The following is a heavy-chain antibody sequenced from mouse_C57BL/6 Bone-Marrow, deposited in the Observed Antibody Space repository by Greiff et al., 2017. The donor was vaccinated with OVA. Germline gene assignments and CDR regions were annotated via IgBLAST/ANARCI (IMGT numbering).Heavy chain of an antibody. V-gene: IGHV5-4*01. CDR1: GFTFSSYA. Sequence: DVKLVESGGGLVKPGGSLKLSCAASGFTFSSYAMSWVRQTPEKRLEWVATISDGGSYTYYPDNVKGRFTISRDNAKNNLYLQMSHLKSEDTAMYYCARDRGNPYAMDYWGQGTSVTVSS. CDR2: ISDGGSYT. J-gene: IGHJ4*01. D-gene: IGHD2-1*01. CDR3: ARDRGNPYAMDY.